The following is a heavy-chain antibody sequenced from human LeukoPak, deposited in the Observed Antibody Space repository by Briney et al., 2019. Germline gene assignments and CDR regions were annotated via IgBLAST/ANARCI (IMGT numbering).Heavy chain of an antibody. Sequence: GGSLRLSCAASGFTFSSYWMSWVRQAPGQGLEWVANINQDGSEKYYVDSVKGRFTISRDNAKNLLYLQMDSLRVEDTAIYYCARDPRTVRIWGQGTLVTVSS. CDR2: INQDGSEK. CDR3: ARDPRTVRI. V-gene: IGHV3-7*01. J-gene: IGHJ4*02. D-gene: IGHD1-1*01. CDR1: GFTFSSYW.